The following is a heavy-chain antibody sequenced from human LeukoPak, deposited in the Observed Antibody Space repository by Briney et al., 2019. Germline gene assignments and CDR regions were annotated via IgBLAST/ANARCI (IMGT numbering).Heavy chain of an antibody. D-gene: IGHD3-10*01. CDR3: ARRRTMVRGVDY. J-gene: IGHJ4*02. Sequence: PSETLSLTCAVYGGSFSGYYWSWIRQPPGKGLEWIGEINHSGSTNYNPSLKSRVTISVDTSKNQFSLKLSSVTAADTAVYYCARRRTMVRGVDYWGQGTLATVSS. V-gene: IGHV4-34*01. CDR1: GGSFSGYY. CDR2: INHSGST.